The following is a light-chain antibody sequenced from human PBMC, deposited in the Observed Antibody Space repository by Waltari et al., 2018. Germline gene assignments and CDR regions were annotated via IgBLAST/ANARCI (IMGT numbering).Light chain of an antibody. CDR1: STIIGTGDD. V-gene: IGLV1-40*01. Sequence: SVLTPPPSVSAAPGQRVTPSSTGSSTIIGTGDDVRWYQQLPGTAPKLLIYGNSNRPSGVPDRFSGSKSGTSASLAITGLQAEDEADYYCQSYDSSLSGSVFGGGTKLTVL. J-gene: IGLJ2*01. CDR3: QSYDSSLSGSV. CDR2: GNS.